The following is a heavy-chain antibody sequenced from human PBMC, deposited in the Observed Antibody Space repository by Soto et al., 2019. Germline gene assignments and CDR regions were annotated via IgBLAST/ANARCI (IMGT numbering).Heavy chain of an antibody. CDR3: ARGGAAVIGDL. D-gene: IGHD2-21*01. J-gene: IGHJ1*01. Sequence: EVQLVESGGGLVQPGGSLRLSCAASGFTFSDYEMNWVRQAPGKGLEWVSYISGSGISIYYAASTKGRFTISRDNAKNSVHLQMESLRVEDTAVYYCARGGAAVIGDLWGQGTLVTVSA. V-gene: IGHV3-48*03. CDR2: ISGSGISI. CDR1: GFTFSDYE.